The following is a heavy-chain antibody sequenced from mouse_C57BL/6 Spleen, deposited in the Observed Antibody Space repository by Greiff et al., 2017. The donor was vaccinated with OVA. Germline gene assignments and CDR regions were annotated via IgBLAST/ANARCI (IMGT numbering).Heavy chain of an antibody. CDR1: GYSFTGYY. J-gene: IGHJ4*01. CDR2: INPSTGGT. V-gene: IGHV1-42*01. CDR3: ARAYDYGGAMDY. D-gene: IGHD2-4*01. Sequence: VQLKQSGPELVKPGASVKISCKASGYSFTGYYMNWVKQSPEKSLEWIGGINPSTGGTTYNQKFKAKATLTVDKSSSTAYMQLNSLTSEDSAVYYCARAYDYGGAMDYWGQGTSVTVSS.